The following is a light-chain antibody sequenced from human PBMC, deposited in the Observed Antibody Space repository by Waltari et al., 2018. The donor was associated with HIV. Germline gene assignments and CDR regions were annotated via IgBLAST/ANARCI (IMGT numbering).Light chain of an antibody. CDR1: NSDVGAYNY. J-gene: IGLJ2*01. CDR3: SSYTITTAIV. Sequence: QSALTQPASVSGSPGQSITISCTGTNSDVGAYNYVSWYQQHPGKAPKLLIYEVTNRAPGISNRFSGSKSGNTAAMTISGLQPEDEADYYCSSYTITTAIVFGGGTKLTVL. V-gene: IGLV2-14*01. CDR2: EVT.